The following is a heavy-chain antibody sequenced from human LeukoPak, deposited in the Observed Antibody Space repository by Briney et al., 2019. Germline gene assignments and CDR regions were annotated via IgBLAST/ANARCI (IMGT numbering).Heavy chain of an antibody. Sequence: MPSETLSLTCAVYGGSLSGYYGSWIRQPPGKGVEGIGEINHRGRTNYNPSLKRRVPISVATSKHQLSLKLSSVTAADPAVYYCAGKGDYGGNSVSGSFDYRGQGTLVTVSS. CDR3: AGKGDYGGNSVSGSFDY. CDR2: INHRGRT. J-gene: IGHJ4*02. V-gene: IGHV4-34*01. CDR1: GGSLSGYY. D-gene: IGHD4-23*01.